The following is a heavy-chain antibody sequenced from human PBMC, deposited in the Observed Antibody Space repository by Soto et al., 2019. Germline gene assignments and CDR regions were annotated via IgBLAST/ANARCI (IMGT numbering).Heavy chain of an antibody. D-gene: IGHD1-1*01. V-gene: IGHV3-23*01. Sequence: EVQLLESGGGLAQPGGSLRLSCAASGFTFSTYAMNWVRQAPGNGLEWVSAISGRGGSIHYADSVKGRFTISRDNSKNTLYLQMNSRRDEDTAVYHCVKGYWKGDVWGQGTTVTVSS. CDR2: ISGRGGSI. CDR1: GFTFSTYA. CDR3: VKGYWKGDV. J-gene: IGHJ6*02.